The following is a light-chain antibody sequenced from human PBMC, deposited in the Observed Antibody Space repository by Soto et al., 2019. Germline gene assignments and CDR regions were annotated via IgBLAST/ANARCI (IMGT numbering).Light chain of an antibody. V-gene: IGKV3-20*01. Sequence: EIVLTQSPGTLSLSPGERATLSCRASQSVSSSYLAWYQQKLGQAPRLLIYGASSRATGIPDRSSGSGSGTDFTLTISRLEPEDFAVYYCQQYGSSPLLTFGGGTKVEIK. CDR3: QQYGSSPLLT. J-gene: IGKJ4*01. CDR1: QSVSSSY. CDR2: GAS.